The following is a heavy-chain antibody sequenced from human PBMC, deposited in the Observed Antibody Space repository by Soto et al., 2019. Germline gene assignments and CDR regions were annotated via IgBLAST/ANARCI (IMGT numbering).Heavy chain of an antibody. CDR3: AKGGWPLDY. J-gene: IGHJ4*02. D-gene: IGHD2-15*01. CDR1: GFTFSDHG. V-gene: IGHV3-30*18. Sequence: QVQLAESGGGVVQPGRSLRLSCAASGFTFSDHGMHWVRQAPGKGLEWVAFISYDGSERYYADSVEGRFTISRDSSKKTLYLQMKSLRTEDTAVYYCAKGGWPLDYWGQGTLVTVSS. CDR2: ISYDGSER.